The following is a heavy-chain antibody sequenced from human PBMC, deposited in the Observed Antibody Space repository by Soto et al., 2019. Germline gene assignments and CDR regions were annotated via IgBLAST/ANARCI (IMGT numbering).Heavy chain of an antibody. V-gene: IGHV3-49*04. CDR1: GFTFGDYA. Sequence: PGGSLRLSCTASGFTFGDYARSWVRQAPGKGLEWVGFIRGKAYGGTTEYAASVKGRFTISRDDSKSIAYLQMNSLKTEDTAVYYCNGFWSGYYFHYYGMDVWGQGTTVTVSS. CDR2: IRGKAYGGTT. D-gene: IGHD3-3*01. J-gene: IGHJ6*02. CDR3: NGFWSGYYFHYYGMDV.